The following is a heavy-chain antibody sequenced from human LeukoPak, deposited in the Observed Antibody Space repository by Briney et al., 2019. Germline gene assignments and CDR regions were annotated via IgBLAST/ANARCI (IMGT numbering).Heavy chain of an antibody. V-gene: IGHV3-7*01. D-gene: IGHD3-10*01. CDR3: AWYGVTHGLDV. CDR1: GFTFSSYW. CDR2: IKQDGSDK. Sequence: GGSLRLSCAASGFTFSSYWMSWVRQAPGKGLEWVANIKQDGSDKYYVDSVMGRFTISKDNAKNSVYLQMNSLRPEDTAIYYCAWYGVTHGLDVWGQGTTVTVSS. J-gene: IGHJ6*02.